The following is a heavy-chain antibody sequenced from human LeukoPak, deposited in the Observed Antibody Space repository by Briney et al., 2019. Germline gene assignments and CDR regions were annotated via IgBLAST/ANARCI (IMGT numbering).Heavy chain of an antibody. Sequence: GSSVKVSCKASGGTFSSYAISWVRQAPGQGLEWMGRIIPIFGTANYAQKFQGRVTITADESTSTAYMELSSLRTEDTAVYYCARDRYVGSSYEMDVWGKGTTVTVSS. CDR2: IIPIFGTA. CDR1: GGTFSSYA. D-gene: IGHD6-13*01. V-gene: IGHV1-69*01. CDR3: ARDRYVGSSYEMDV. J-gene: IGHJ6*04.